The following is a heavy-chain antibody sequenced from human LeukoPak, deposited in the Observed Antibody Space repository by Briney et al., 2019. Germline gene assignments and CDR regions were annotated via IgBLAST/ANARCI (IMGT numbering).Heavy chain of an antibody. V-gene: IGHV1-2*04. Sequence: ASVKVSCKASGYTFTGYYMHWVRQAPGQGLEWMGWINPNSGGTNYAQKFQGWVTMTRDTSISTAYMELSRLRSDDTAVYYCARARADYVWGSYRYDFDHWGQGTLVTVSS. CDR2: INPNSGGT. D-gene: IGHD3-16*02. CDR3: ARARADYVWGSYRYDFDH. CDR1: GYTFTGYY. J-gene: IGHJ4*02.